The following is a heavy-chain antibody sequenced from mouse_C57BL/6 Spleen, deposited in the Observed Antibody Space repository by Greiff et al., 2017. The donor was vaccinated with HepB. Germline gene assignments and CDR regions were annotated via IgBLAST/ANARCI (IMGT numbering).Heavy chain of an antibody. V-gene: IGHV1-59*01. CDR3: ASRGNYSYYFDY. CDR1: GYTFTSYW. D-gene: IGHD2-1*01. Sequence: VQLQQPGAELVRPGTSVKLSCKASGYTFTSYWMHWVKQRPGQGLEWIGVIDPSDSYTNYNQKFKGKATLTVDTSSSTAYMQLSSLTSEDSAVYYCASRGNYSYYFDYWGQGTTLTVSS. CDR2: IDPSDSYT. J-gene: IGHJ2*01.